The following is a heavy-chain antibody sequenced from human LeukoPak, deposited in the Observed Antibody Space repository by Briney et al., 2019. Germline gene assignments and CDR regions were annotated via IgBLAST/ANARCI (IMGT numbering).Heavy chain of an antibody. J-gene: IGHJ4*02. D-gene: IGHD3-22*01. CDR2: IKQDGSEK. V-gene: IGHV3-7*01. CDR1: GFTFSSYW. Sequence: GGSLRLSCAASGFTFSSYWMSWVRQASGKGLEWVANIKQDGSEKYYVDSVKGRFTISRDNAKNSLYLQMNSLRAEDTAVYYCARETSITMIVVVITTAGYFDYWGQGTLVTVSS. CDR3: ARETSITMIVVVITTAGYFDY.